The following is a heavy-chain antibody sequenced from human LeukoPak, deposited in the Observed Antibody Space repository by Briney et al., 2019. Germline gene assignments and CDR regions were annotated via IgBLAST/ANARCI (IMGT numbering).Heavy chain of an antibody. J-gene: IGHJ2*01. CDR2: INHSGST. V-gene: IGHV4-34*01. CDR3: ARGRVGLFSHFDL. Sequence: PSETLSLTCAVYGGSFSGYYWSWIRQPPGKGLEWIGEINHSGSTNYNPSLKSRVTISVDTSKNQFSLKLSSVTAADTAVYYCARGRVGLFSHFDLWGRGTLVTVSS. D-gene: IGHD3-10*02. CDR1: GGSFSGYY.